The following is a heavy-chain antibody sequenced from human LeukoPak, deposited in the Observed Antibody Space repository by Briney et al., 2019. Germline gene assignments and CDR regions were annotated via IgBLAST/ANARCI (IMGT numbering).Heavy chain of an antibody. CDR2: IYSSGDT. Sequence: GGSLRLSCAASGFTFSRYSMNWVRQAPGKGLEWVSVIYSSGDTYYADSVKGRFTISRDNSKNMLYLQMNGLRAEDTAVYYCARVIYGSGTYYKGWFDPWGQGTLVTVSS. V-gene: IGHV3-53*01. CDR1: GFTFSRYS. J-gene: IGHJ5*02. D-gene: IGHD3-10*01. CDR3: ARVIYGSGTYYKGWFDP.